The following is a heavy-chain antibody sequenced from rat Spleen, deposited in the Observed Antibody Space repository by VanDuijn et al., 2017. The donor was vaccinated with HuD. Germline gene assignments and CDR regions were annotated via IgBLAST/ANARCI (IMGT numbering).Heavy chain of an antibody. CDR3: KTEYNYFDY. V-gene: IGHV5-27*01. CDR2: ISTAGSNT. J-gene: IGHJ2*01. Sequence: EVQLVESGGGLVQPGRSLKLSCAASGFIFNSYYMVWVRQAPTKGLEWVAYISTAGSNTFYRDSGKGRFTISRDNAKSTLYLQMDSLRSEDTANYYCKTEYNYFDYWGRGVMVTVSS. CDR1: GFIFNSYY. D-gene: IGHD1-11*01.